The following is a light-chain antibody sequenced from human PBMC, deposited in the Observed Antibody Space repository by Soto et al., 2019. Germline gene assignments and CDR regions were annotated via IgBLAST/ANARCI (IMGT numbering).Light chain of an antibody. CDR1: QSVSSSY. CDR2: GAS. V-gene: IGKV3-20*01. J-gene: IGKJ1*01. CDR3: QQYGSSPRT. Sequence: EIVLTQSPGTLSLSPGERATLSCRASQSVSSSYLVWYQQKPGQAPRLLIYGASSRATGIPDRFSGSGSGTDFTLTISRLEPEDFAVYYCQQYGSSPRTFGQGTKAEIK.